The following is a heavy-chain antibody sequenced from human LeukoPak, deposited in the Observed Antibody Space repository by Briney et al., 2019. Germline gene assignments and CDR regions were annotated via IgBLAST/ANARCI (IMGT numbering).Heavy chain of an antibody. D-gene: IGHD2-15*01. CDR1: GGSISSGSSY. V-gene: IGHV4-61*02. Sequence: SETLSLTCTVSGGSISSGSSYWSWIRQPAGKGLEWIGRIYTSGSTDYNPSLKSRVTISVDTSKNQFSLKLNSVTAADTAVYFCARGPYYCSGASCLNWFDPWGQGTPVTVSS. CDR2: IYTSGST. CDR3: ARGPYYCSGASCLNWFDP. J-gene: IGHJ5*02.